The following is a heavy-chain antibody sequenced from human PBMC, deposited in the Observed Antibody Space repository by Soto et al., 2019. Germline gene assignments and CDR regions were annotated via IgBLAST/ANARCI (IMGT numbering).Heavy chain of an antibody. CDR3: VRLDGSYYPDY. CDR1: GFTFSDHY. D-gene: IGHD1-26*01. Sequence: EVQLVESGGGLVQPGGSLRLSCAASGFTFSDHYMDWVRQAPGKGLEWVGRAGNKAHSFTTEYAASVKGRFTISRDDSKASLYLQMHSLKTEDTAVYYCVRLDGSYYPDYWGQGTLVTVSS. V-gene: IGHV3-72*01. CDR2: AGNKAHSFTT. J-gene: IGHJ4*02.